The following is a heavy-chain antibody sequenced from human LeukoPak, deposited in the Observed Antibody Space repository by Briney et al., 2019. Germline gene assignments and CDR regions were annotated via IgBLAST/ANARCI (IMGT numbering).Heavy chain of an antibody. J-gene: IGHJ3*02. Sequence: ASVKVSYKASGYTFTSCYMHWVRQAPGQGLEWMGIINPSGGSTSYAQKFQGRVTMTRDMSTSTVYMELSSLRSEDTAVYYCAREGDSYDSRGYYGAFDIWGQGTMVTVSS. CDR1: GYTFTSCY. V-gene: IGHV1-46*01. CDR2: INPSGGST. CDR3: AREGDSYDSRGYYGAFDI. D-gene: IGHD3-22*01.